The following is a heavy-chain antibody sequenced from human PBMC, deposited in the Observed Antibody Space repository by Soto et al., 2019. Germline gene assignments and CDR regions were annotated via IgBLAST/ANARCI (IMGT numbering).Heavy chain of an antibody. CDR3: ARVVVPDYTYDFWSGYSNWFDP. CDR2: IYYSGST. V-gene: IGHV4-39*01. Sequence: SETLSLTCTVSGGSISSSSYYWGWIRQPPGKGLEWIGSIYYSGSTYYNPSLKSRVTISVDTSKNQFSLKLSSVTAADTAVYYCARVVVPDYTYDFWSGYSNWFDPWGQGTLVTVSS. D-gene: IGHD3-3*01. CDR1: GGSISSSSYY. J-gene: IGHJ5*02.